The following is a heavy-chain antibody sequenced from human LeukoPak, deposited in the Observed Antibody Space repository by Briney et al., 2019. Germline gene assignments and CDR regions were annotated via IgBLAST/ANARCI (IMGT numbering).Heavy chain of an antibody. CDR2: ISSSSSYI. CDR1: GFTFSSYS. Sequence: GGSLRLSCAASGFTFSSYSMNWVRQAPGKGLEWVSSISSSSSYIYYADSVKGRFTISRDNAKNSLYLQMNSLRAEDTAVYYFVRLYYYFGRGGGYFDYWGQGTLVTVSS. CDR3: VRLYYYFGRGGGYFDY. V-gene: IGHV3-21*01. D-gene: IGHD3-3*01. J-gene: IGHJ4*02.